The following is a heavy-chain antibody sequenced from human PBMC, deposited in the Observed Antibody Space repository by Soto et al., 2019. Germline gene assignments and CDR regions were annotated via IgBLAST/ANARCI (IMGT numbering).Heavy chain of an antibody. D-gene: IGHD6-19*01. J-gene: IGHJ4*02. Sequence: VQLLESGGGLVQPGGSLRLSCTASGFPFSHYAMNWVRQGPGTRLEWVAAISGSGDSARYADSVRGRFTISRDNSRDTLYLQMNSLRVDDTAVYYCCKERRGSGWSVCNFWGQGALVTVSS. CDR1: GFPFSHYA. V-gene: IGHV3-23*01. CDR3: CKERRGSGWSVCNF. CDR2: ISGSGDSA.